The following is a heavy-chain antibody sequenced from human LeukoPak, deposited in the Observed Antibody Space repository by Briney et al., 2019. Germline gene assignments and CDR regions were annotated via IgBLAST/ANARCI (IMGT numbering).Heavy chain of an antibody. CDR2: ISSSSRYT. CDR1: GFSLRDYS. J-gene: IGHJ4*02. CDR3: ARDEARGYDFRPQDH. D-gene: IGHD3-3*01. Sequence: NTGGSLRLSCAASGFSLRDYSMDWVRQAPGKGLEWVSSISSSSRYTFYVDSVKGRFTISRDNAKNSLYLQMNSLRVEDTAVYYCARDEARGYDFRPQDHWGQGTLVSVSS. V-gene: IGHV3-21*01.